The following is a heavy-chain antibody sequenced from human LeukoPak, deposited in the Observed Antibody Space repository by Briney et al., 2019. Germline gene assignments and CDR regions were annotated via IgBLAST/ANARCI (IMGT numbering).Heavy chain of an antibody. Sequence: SVKVSCKASGGTFSSYAISWVRQAPGQGLEWMGRIIPIFGTANYAQKFQGRVTITTDESTSTAYMELRSLRSDDTAVYYCARALPYYYDSSVDYWGQGTLVTVSS. V-gene: IGHV1-69*05. D-gene: IGHD3-22*01. CDR3: ARALPYYYDSSVDY. CDR2: IIPIFGTA. J-gene: IGHJ4*02. CDR1: GGTFSSYA.